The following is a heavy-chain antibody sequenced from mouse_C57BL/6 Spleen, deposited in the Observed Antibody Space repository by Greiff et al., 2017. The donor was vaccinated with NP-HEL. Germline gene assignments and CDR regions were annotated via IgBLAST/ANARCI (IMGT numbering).Heavy chain of an antibody. CDR2: IDPSDSYT. D-gene: IGHD1-1*01. J-gene: IGHJ2*01. CDR3: ARLGYYGSPDY. Sequence: VQLQQPGAELVRPGTSVKLSCKASGYTFTSYWMHWVKQRPGQGLEWIGVIDPSDSYTNYNQKFKGKATLTVDTTSSTAYMQLSSLTSEDSAVYYCARLGYYGSPDYWGQGTTLTVSS. CDR1: GYTFTSYW. V-gene: IGHV1-59*01.